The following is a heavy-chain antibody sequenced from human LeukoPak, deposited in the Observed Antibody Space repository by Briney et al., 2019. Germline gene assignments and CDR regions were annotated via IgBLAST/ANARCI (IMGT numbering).Heavy chain of an antibody. J-gene: IGHJ4*02. D-gene: IGHD3-10*01. CDR3: ARDGWFEELDKDHFDY. V-gene: IGHV3-11*06. Sequence: PGGSLRLSCAASGFTFSDYHMSWIRQAPGKGLEWVSYISLSSTYTNYADSVKGRFTISRDNAKNLLYLQMNSLRVEDTAVYYCARDGWFEELDKDHFDYWGQGTLVTVSS. CDR2: ISLSSTYT. CDR1: GFTFSDYH.